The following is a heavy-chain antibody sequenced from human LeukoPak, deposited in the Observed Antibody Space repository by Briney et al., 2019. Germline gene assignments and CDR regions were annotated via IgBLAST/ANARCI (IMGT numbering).Heavy chain of an antibody. J-gene: IGHJ4*02. Sequence: GGSLRLSCAASGFTFSSYGMHWVRQAPGKGLEWVAVISYDGSNKYYADSVKGRFTIFRDNSKNTLYLQMNSLRAEDTAVYYCAKGGITMIVVVPPDYWGQGTLVTVSS. CDR3: AKGGITMIVVVPPDY. V-gene: IGHV3-30*18. CDR1: GFTFSSYG. CDR2: ISYDGSNK. D-gene: IGHD3-22*01.